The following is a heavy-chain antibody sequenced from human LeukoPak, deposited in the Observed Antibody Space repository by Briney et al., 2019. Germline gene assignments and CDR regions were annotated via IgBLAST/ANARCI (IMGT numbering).Heavy chain of an antibody. CDR3: ATTSTIFGVYYGMDV. J-gene: IGHJ6*02. CDR1: GFTFSSYW. D-gene: IGHD3-3*01. Sequence: GSLRLSCAASGFTFSSYWMHWVRQAPGKGLVWVSRINSDGSSTSYADSVKGRFTISRDNAKNTLYLQMNSLRAEDTAVYYCATTSTIFGVYYGMDVWGQGTTVTVSS. CDR2: INSDGSST. V-gene: IGHV3-74*01.